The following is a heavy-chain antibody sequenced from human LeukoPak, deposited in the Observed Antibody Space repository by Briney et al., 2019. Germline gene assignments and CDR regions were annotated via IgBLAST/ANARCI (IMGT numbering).Heavy chain of an antibody. Sequence: SETLSLTCTVSGGSISSYNWSWIRQPPGKGLEWIGYIYYSGTTNYNPSLKSRVTISVDTSKNQFSLELRSVTAADTAVYYCARGVYIAAAQYGYWGQGTMVTVSS. CDR1: GGSISSYN. D-gene: IGHD6-13*01. CDR3: ARGVYIAAAQYGY. CDR2: IYYSGTT. V-gene: IGHV4-59*01. J-gene: IGHJ4*02.